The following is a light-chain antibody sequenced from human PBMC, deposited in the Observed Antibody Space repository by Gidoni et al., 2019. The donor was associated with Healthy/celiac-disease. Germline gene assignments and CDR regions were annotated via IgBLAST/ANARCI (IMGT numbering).Light chain of an antibody. CDR1: QDISNY. Sequence: DIQMTQSPSSLSASVGDRVTITCQARQDISNYLNWYQQKPGKAPKLLIYDASNLETGVPSRFSGSGSGTDFTFTISSLHPEDIATYYCQQYDNLPSFGGGTKVEIK. CDR3: QQYDNLPS. CDR2: DAS. J-gene: IGKJ4*01. V-gene: IGKV1-33*01.